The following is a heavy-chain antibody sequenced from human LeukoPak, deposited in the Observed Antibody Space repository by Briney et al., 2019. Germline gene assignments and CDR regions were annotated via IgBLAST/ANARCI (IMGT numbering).Heavy chain of an antibody. J-gene: IGHJ4*02. Sequence: GGSLRLSCAASGFTFSTYAMTWVRQAPGEGLEWVSGISGSGGSTYYTDSVKGRFTISRDNSKNTLHLQMSSLRAEDTALYYCVKDRCDRTTCPEVWGQGTLVTVSS. CDR2: ISGSGGST. CDR3: VKDRCDRTTCPEV. V-gene: IGHV3-23*01. D-gene: IGHD2-2*01. CDR1: GFTFSTYA.